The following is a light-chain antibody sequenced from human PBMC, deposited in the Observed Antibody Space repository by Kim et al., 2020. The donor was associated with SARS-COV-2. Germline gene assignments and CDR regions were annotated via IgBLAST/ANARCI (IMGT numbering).Light chain of an antibody. Sequence: YPGETGTLSCRASQRISSAYLAWYQQRPGQAPRRLMYGASNRATGIPDRFSGSGSGTDFTLTISRMEPEDVAVYYCQQYGTSPLTFGGGTKVDIK. J-gene: IGKJ4*01. CDR3: QQYGTSPLT. CDR2: GAS. CDR1: QRISSAY. V-gene: IGKV3-20*01.